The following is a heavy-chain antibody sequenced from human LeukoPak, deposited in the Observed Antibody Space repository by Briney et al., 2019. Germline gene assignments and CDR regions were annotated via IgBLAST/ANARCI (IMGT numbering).Heavy chain of an antibody. J-gene: IGHJ5*02. Sequence: ASVKVSCKASGYTFTSYDINWVRQATGQGLEWMGWMNPNSGSTGYAQKFQGRVTMTRNTSISTAYMELSSLRSEDTAVYYCARRKTIRTDNWFDPWGQGTLVTVSS. V-gene: IGHV1-8*01. D-gene: IGHD3-9*01. CDR2: MNPNSGST. CDR3: ARRKTIRTDNWFDP. CDR1: GYTFTSYD.